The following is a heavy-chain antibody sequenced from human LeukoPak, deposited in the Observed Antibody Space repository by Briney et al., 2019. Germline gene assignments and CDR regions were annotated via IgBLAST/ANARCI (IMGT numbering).Heavy chain of an antibody. V-gene: IGHV3-23*01. CDR2: ISGGGGST. CDR1: GFTFRTYA. D-gene: IGHD2-15*01. Sequence: PGGSLRLSCAASGFTFRTYAMSWVRQAPGKGLEWVSAISGGGGSTHYADSVRGRFTISRDNSKNTLYLQMDSLRAEDTAVYYCATGGGGAYWGQGTLVTVSS. CDR3: ATGGGGAY. J-gene: IGHJ4*02.